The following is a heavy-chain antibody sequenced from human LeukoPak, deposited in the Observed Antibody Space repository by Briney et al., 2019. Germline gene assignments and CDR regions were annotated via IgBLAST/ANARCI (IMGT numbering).Heavy chain of an antibody. J-gene: IGHJ4*02. CDR3: ARRYYGSGSGYYFDY. V-gene: IGHV5-51*01. CDR2: IYPGDSDT. D-gene: IGHD3-10*01. Sequence: PGESLKISCKGSGYSFTSCWIGWVRQMPGKGLEWMGIIYPGDSDTRYSPSFQGQVTISADKSISTAYLQWSSLKASDTAMYYCARRYYGSGSGYYFDYWGQGTLVTVSS. CDR1: GYSFTSCW.